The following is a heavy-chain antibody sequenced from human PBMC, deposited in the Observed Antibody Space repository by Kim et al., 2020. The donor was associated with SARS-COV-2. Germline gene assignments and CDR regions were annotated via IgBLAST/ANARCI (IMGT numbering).Heavy chain of an antibody. V-gene: IGHV4-39*01. CDR1: GDSITSRNYY. Sequence: SETLSLTCAVSGDSITSRNYYWGWIRQSPGEAPKWLGSISYSGQTFHDPSLMGRVTISADTSKNQFTLRLTSVTAADTSIYYCARQRGVRRNYYFDSWGQGIMVSVSS. J-gene: IGHJ4*02. CDR3: ARQRGVRRNYYFDS. D-gene: IGHD3-16*01. CDR2: ISYSGQT.